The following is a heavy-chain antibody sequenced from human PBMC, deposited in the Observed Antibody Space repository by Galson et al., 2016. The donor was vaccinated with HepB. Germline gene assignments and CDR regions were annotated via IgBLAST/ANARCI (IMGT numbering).Heavy chain of an antibody. J-gene: IGHJ4*02. CDR3: TTSVGANEFDY. V-gene: IGHV3-15*07. CDR1: GFTFSHAW. D-gene: IGHD1-26*01. CDR2: IKSKGDGETT. Sequence: SLRLSCAGSGFTFSHAWLNWVRQAPGKGLEWVGRIKSKGDGETTDYAAPVKGRFTVSRDDSKNTLYLQMNSPKTEDTAVYHCTTSVGANEFDYWGRGTLVTVSS.